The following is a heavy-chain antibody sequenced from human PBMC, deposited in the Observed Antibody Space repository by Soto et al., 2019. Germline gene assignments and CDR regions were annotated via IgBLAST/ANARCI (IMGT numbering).Heavy chain of an antibody. D-gene: IGHD3-3*01. V-gene: IGHV4-38-2*01. J-gene: IGHJ5*02. CDR2: IYHSGST. Sequence: SETLSLTWAVDGGSFSGFYGVWIRQPPGKGLEWIGSIYHSGSTYYNPSLKSRVTISVDTSKNQFSLKLSSVTAADTAVHYCARGATIFGVVTWVDPWGQGTLVTVSS. CDR1: GGSFSGFY. CDR3: ARGATIFGVVTWVDP.